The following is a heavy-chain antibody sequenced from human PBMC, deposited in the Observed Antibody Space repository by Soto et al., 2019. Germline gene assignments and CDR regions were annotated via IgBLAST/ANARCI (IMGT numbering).Heavy chain of an antibody. V-gene: IGHV3-15*01. J-gene: IGHJ6*03. CDR2: IKSKTDGGTT. D-gene: IGHD3-16*01. Sequence: GGSLRLSCAASGFTFSNAWMSWVRQAPGKGLEWVGRIKSKTDGGTTDYAAPVKGRFTISRDDSKNTLYLQMNSLKTEDTAVYYCTTDRTEARLGEWYYYYYMDVWGKGTTVTVS. CDR1: GFTFSNAW. CDR3: TTDRTEARLGEWYYYYYMDV.